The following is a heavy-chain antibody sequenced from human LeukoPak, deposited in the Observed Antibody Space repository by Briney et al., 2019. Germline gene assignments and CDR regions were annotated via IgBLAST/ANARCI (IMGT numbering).Heavy chain of an antibody. D-gene: IGHD3-22*01. J-gene: IGHJ6*03. CDR1: GYSFTSQW. Sequence: GESLKISCQRSGYSFTSQWIGWVRQQPGKGLEWMGIIYPGDSDTRYSPSFQGQVTISADKSISTAYLQWSSLKASDTAMYYCATWGGRGSSGYWDMDVWGKGTTVTVSS. CDR2: IYPGDSDT. CDR3: ATWGGRGSSGYWDMDV. V-gene: IGHV5-51*01.